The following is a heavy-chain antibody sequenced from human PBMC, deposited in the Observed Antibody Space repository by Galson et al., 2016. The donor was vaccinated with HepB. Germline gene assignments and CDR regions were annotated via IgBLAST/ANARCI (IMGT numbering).Heavy chain of an antibody. Sequence: SETLSLTCAVYGGSFSDYYWSWIRQPPGKGLEWIGEINHSGSTNYNPSLKSRVTISVHTSKNQFSLKLSSVTAADTAVYYCARGDWHYGGWFDPWGQGTLVTVSS. J-gene: IGHJ5*02. CDR2: INHSGST. CDR3: ARGDWHYGGWFDP. D-gene: IGHD3-10*01. CDR1: GGSFSDYY. V-gene: IGHV4-34*01.